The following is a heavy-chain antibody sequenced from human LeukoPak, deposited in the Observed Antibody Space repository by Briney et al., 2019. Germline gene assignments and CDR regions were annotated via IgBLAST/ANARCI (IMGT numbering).Heavy chain of an antibody. J-gene: IGHJ4*02. CDR1: GYTFTNYY. CDR3: ARVFGSGRYEFDY. D-gene: IGHD1-26*01. V-gene: IGHV1-46*01. CDR2: IHPSGGGT. Sequence: ASVKVSCKASGYTFTNYYIHWVRQAPGQGLEWMGIIHPSGGGTSYAQKFQGRVTMTSDMSTNTLYMELSSLRSEDTAVYYCARVFGSGRYEFDYWGQGTLVTVSS.